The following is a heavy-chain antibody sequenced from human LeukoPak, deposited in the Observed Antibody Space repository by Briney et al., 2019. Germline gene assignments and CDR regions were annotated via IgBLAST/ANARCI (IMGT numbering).Heavy chain of an antibody. CDR2: IYYSGST. CDR1: GGSIRSGGDQ. CDR3: ARDRDYGGCFDY. Sequence: PSETLSLTCTVSGGSIRSGGDQWSWIRQHPGKGLEWIGYIYYSGSTYYNPSLKSRVTISVDTSKNQFSLKLSSVTAADTAVYYCARDRDYGGCFDYWGQGTLVTVSS. D-gene: IGHD4-17*01. J-gene: IGHJ4*02. V-gene: IGHV4-31*03.